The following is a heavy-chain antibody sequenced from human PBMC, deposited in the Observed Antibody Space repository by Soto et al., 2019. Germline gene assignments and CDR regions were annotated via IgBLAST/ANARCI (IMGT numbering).Heavy chain of an antibody. CDR2: ISAYNGNT. D-gene: IGHD2-2*01. Sequence: ASVKVSCKASGYTFTSYGISWVRQAPGQGLEWMGWISAYNGNTNYTQKLQGRVTMTADTSTSTAYMERRSLRSDDTAVYYCARPASWRSTSCYDYWGQGTLVTVSS. CDR3: ARPASWRSTSCYDY. J-gene: IGHJ4*02. CDR1: GYTFTSYG. V-gene: IGHV1-18*01.